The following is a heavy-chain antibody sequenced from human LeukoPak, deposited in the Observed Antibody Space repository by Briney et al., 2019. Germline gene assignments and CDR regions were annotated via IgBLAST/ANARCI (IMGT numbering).Heavy chain of an antibody. Sequence: PSETLSLTCAASGGSFKGYNWSWVRQPPGKGLEWIGEINHSGSTNYNPSLKSRVTISVDTSKNQFSLKLSSVTATDMPVYYCARGRAYYGSGRYYKVWAYDAFDIWGQGTIVTVSS. CDR2: INHSGST. CDR1: GGSFKGYN. J-gene: IGHJ3*02. D-gene: IGHD3-10*01. CDR3: ARGRAYYGSGRYYKVWAYDAFDI. V-gene: IGHV4-34*01.